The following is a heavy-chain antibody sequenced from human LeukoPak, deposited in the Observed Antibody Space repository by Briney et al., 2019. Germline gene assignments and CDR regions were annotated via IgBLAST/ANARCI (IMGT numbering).Heavy chain of an antibody. J-gene: IGHJ4*02. D-gene: IGHD1-26*01. V-gene: IGHV4-4*02. Sequence: SETLSLTCAVSGASISSANWWSWVRQPPGKGLEWIGEIYHSGSTSYNPSLKGRVTISVDKSENQFSLKLNSLTAADTAVYYCARRPLEVGGNYYFDYWGQGTLVTVSS. CDR3: ARRPLEVGGNYYFDY. CDR1: GASISSANW. CDR2: IYHSGST.